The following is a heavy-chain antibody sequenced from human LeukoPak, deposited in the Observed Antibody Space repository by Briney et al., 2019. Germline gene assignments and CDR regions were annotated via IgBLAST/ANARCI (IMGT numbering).Heavy chain of an antibody. CDR3: ASTQLGYCSSTSCSYYYYYYMDV. CDR1: GFTFSSYW. V-gene: IGHV3-48*01. D-gene: IGHD2-2*01. J-gene: IGHJ6*03. CDR2: ISSSSSTI. Sequence: GGSLRLSCAASGFTFSSYWMSWVRQAPGKGLEWVSYISSSSSTIYYADSAKGRFTISRDNAKNSLYLQMNSLRAEDTAVYYCASTQLGYCSSTSCSYYYYYYMDVWGKGTTVTVSS.